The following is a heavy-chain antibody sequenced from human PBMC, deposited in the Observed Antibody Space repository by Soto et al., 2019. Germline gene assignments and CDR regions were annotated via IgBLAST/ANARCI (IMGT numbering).Heavy chain of an antibody. V-gene: IGHV1-8*01. J-gene: IGHJ3*02. CDR3: AREVGGSYRPDAFDI. Sequence: ASVKVSCKASGYTFTSYDINWVRQATGQGLEWMGWMNPNSGNTGYAQKFQGRVTMTRNTSISTAYMELSSLRSDDTAVYYCAREVGGSYRPDAFDIWGQGTMVTVSS. CDR2: MNPNSGNT. CDR1: GYTFTSYD. D-gene: IGHD1-26*01.